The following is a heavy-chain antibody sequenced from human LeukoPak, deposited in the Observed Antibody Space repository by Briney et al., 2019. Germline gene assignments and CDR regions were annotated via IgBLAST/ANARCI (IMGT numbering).Heavy chain of an antibody. V-gene: IGHV4-59*08. CDR2: IYYSGST. D-gene: IGHD1-26*01. CDR3: ARQSRGSGSFEVDY. J-gene: IGHJ4*02. Sequence: SETLSLTCTVSGGSISSYYWSWIRQPPGKGLEWIGYIYYSGSTNYNPSLKSRVTISVDTSKNQFSLKLSSVTAADTAVYYCARQSRGSGSFEVDYWGQGTLVTVSS. CDR1: GGSISSYY.